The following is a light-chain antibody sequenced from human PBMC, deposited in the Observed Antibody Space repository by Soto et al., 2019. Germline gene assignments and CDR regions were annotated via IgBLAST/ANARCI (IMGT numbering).Light chain of an antibody. CDR3: QKYGTFWT. J-gene: IGKJ1*01. V-gene: IGKV3-20*01. CDR2: GAS. Sequence: TVLPQSPGTLSLSPGARATLSCRASQNVTSNLLVWYQQHPGQAPRLLIYGASSRATGIPDRFSGSGSGTDFTLTIRRLEPDDFAVYYRQKYGTFWTVGQGTKVDIK. CDR1: QNVTSNL.